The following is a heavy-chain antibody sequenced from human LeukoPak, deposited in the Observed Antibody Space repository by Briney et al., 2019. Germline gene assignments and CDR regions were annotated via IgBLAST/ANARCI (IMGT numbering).Heavy chain of an antibody. CDR2: ISSSSTI. D-gene: IGHD3-10*01. J-gene: IGHJ4*02. V-gene: IGHV3-48*04. Sequence: GGSLRLSCAASGFTFSSYSMNWVRQAPGKGLGWVSYISSSSTIYYADSVKGRFTISRDNAKNSLYLQMNSLRAEDTAVYYCARDDVKLGVFSSWGQGTLVTVSS. CDR1: GFTFSSYS. CDR3: ARDDVKLGVFSS.